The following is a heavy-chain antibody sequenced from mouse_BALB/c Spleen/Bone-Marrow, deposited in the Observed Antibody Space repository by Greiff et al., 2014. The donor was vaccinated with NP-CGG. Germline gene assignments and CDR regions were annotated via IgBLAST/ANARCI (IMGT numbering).Heavy chain of an antibody. D-gene: IGHD1-2*01. CDR1: GDPITSGY. Sequence: EVQLQQSGPSLVKPSQTLSLTCSVTGDPITSGYWNWIRKFPGNKLEYMGYISYSGSTYYNPSLKSRISITRDTSKNQYYLQLNSVTTEDTATYYCARDYGYPAWFAYWGQGTLVTVSA. J-gene: IGHJ3*01. CDR3: ARDYGYPAWFAY. V-gene: IGHV3-8*02. CDR2: ISYSGST.